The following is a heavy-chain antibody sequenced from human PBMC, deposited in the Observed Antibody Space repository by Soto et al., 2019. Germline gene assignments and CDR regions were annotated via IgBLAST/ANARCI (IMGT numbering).Heavy chain of an antibody. CDR2: IDPSDSYI. J-gene: IGHJ4*02. CDR3: ARHPAVAGYYFDY. Sequence: RGESLKISCKGSGYSFTSYWISWVRQMPGKGLEWMGRIDPSDSYINYSPSFQGHVTISADKSISTAYLQWSSLKASDTAMYYCARHPAVAGYYFDYWGQGTLVTVSS. CDR1: GYSFTSYW. V-gene: IGHV5-10-1*01. D-gene: IGHD6-19*01.